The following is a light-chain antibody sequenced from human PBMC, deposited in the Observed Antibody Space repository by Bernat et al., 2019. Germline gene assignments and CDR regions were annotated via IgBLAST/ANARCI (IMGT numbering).Light chain of an antibody. J-gene: IGKJ2*01. CDR3: QYYSGQST. CDR2: KAS. V-gene: IGKV1-5*03. Sequence: DIQMTQSPSTLSASVGDRVTITCRASQSISSWLVWYQQKPGKAPKLLLYKASSLESGVPSRFSGSGSGTEFTITISSLQPDALGSYYCQYYSGQSTFGQGTNLEI. CDR1: QSISSW.